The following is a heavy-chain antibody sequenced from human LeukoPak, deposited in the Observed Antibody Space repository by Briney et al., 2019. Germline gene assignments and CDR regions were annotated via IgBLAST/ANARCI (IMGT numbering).Heavy chain of an antibody. D-gene: IGHD2-2*01. J-gene: IGHJ4*02. V-gene: IGHV4-39*01. Sequence: SETLSLTCTVSGGSISSSSYYWGWIRQPPGKGLEWIGSIYYSGGTYYNPSLKSRVTISVDTSKNQFSLKLSSVTAADTAVCYCARQLGYCSSTSCYADKVDYWGQGTLVTVSS. CDR2: IYYSGGT. CDR1: GGSISSSSYY. CDR3: ARQLGYCSSTSCYADKVDY.